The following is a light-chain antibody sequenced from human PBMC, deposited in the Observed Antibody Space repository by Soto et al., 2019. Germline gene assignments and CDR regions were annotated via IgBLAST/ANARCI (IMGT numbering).Light chain of an antibody. CDR1: QSLLHITGETF. CDR3: MQSTQLPPT. CDR2: EVS. Sequence: VMPQTPLSLSVAPGQPSSFSSKPSQSLLHITGETFLFWYLQKPGQSPQLLIYEVSTRVSGVPDRFSGSGSGTDFTLEISRVETDDVGIYYCMQSTQLPPTFGQGTRLEIK. V-gene: IGKV2D-29*02. J-gene: IGKJ5*01.